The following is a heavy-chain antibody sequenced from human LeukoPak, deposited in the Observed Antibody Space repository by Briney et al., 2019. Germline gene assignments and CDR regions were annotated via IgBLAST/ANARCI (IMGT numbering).Heavy chain of an antibody. CDR3: AKGSNFAFDN. J-gene: IGHJ4*02. Sequence: GGSLRLSCAASGFSLSNFWMHWVRQAPGMGLVWVSQINPDGTAALYADSVKGRFTISRDNAKNTLYLQMNTLRADDTAVYYCAKGSNFAFDNWGQGILVTVSS. V-gene: IGHV3-74*01. CDR2: INPDGTAA. CDR1: GFSLSNFW. D-gene: IGHD1-1*01.